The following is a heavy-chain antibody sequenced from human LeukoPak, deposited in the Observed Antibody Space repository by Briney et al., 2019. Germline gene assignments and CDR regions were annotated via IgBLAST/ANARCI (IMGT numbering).Heavy chain of an antibody. CDR3: ARDLRGVVTGASGY. CDR2: ISSSSSYI. D-gene: IGHD3-10*01. J-gene: IGHJ4*02. Sequence: GGSLRLSCAASGFTFSSYSMNWVRQAPGKGLEWVSSISSSSSYIYYADSVKGRFTISRDNAKNSLYLQMNSLRAEDTAVYYCARDLRGVVTGASGYWGQGTLLTVSS. V-gene: IGHV3-21*01. CDR1: GFTFSSYS.